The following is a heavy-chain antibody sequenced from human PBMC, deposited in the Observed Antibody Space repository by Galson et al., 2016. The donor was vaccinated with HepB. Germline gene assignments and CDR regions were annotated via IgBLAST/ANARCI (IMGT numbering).Heavy chain of an antibody. CDR1: GDTFSTYA. CDR3: ARDTMVRGAKMDY. Sequence: SVKVSCKASGDTFSTYAISWVRQTPGQGPEWMGGIIPIFGTTNYAQRFQGRVVITADESTSTAYMELSSLRSEDTAVYYCARDTMVRGAKMDYWGQGTLVTASS. V-gene: IGHV1-69*13. CDR2: IIPIFGTT. D-gene: IGHD3-10*01. J-gene: IGHJ4*02.